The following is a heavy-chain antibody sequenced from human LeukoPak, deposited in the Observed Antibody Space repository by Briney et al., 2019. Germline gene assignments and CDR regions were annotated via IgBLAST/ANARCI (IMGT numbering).Heavy chain of an antibody. CDR3: ARTKGSSGWPHPIDY. D-gene: IGHD6-19*01. Sequence: SETLSLTCSISAGSISNFYWSWIRQPAGKGLEWIGRIYTSGSTNYNPSLKSRVTMSVDTSKKQFSLKLSSVTAADTAVYYCARTKGSSGWPHPIDYWGQGTLVTVSS. V-gene: IGHV4-4*07. CDR2: IYTSGST. J-gene: IGHJ4*02. CDR1: AGSISNFY.